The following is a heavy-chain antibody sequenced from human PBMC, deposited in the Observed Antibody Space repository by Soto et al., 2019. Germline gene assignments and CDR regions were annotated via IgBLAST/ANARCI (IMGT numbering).Heavy chain of an antibody. D-gene: IGHD2-2*02. V-gene: IGHV1-58*01. CDR2: IVVGSGNT. CDR3: SMDLTGYCSSTSCHIDY. J-gene: IGHJ4*02. CDR1: GFTFTSSA. Sequence: SVKVSCKASGFTFTSSAVQWVRQARGQRLEWMGWIVVGSGNTNYAQKFQGRVTITRDISTSTAYMELSSLRSEDTAVYFCSMDLTGYCSSTSCHIDYWGQGTLVTVSS.